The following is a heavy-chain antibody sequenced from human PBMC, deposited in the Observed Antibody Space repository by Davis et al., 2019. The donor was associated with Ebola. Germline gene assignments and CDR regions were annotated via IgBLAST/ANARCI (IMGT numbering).Heavy chain of an antibody. CDR1: GGSVSSGSYY. J-gene: IGHJ4*02. D-gene: IGHD1-26*01. Sequence: MPSETLSLTCTVSGGSVSSGSYYWSWIRQPPGKGLEWIGEINHSGSSNYNPSLKSRVTISVDTSKNQFSLKLSSVTAADTAVYYCAREGENIVGNTPTPYFDYWGQGTLVTVSS. CDR2: INHSGSS. CDR3: AREGENIVGNTPTPYFDY. V-gene: IGHV4-61*01.